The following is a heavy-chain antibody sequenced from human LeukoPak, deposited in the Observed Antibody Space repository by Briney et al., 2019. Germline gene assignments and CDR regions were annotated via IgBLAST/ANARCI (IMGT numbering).Heavy chain of an antibody. V-gene: IGHV3-30-3*01. J-gene: IGHJ3*02. D-gene: IGHD7-27*01. CDR1: GFTFSSYA. CDR2: ISYDGSNK. Sequence: GGSLRLSCAASGFTFSSYAVHWVRQAPGKGLEWVAVISYDGSNKYYADSVKGRFTISRDNSKNTLYLQMNSLRAEDTAVYYCASVTWGLDAFDIWGQGTMVTVSS. CDR3: ASVTWGLDAFDI.